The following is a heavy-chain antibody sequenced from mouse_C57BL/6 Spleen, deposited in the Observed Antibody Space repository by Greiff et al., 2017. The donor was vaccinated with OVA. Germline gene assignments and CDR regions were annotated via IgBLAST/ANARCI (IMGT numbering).Heavy chain of an antibody. J-gene: IGHJ2*01. D-gene: IGHD1-1*01. CDR1: GYTFTSYW. V-gene: IGHV1-69*01. CDR2: IDPSDSYT. CDR3: AREVLGSGTYFDY. Sequence: QVQLQQPGAELVMPGASVKLSCKASGYTFTSYWMHWVKQRPGQGLEWIGEIDPSDSYTNYNQKFQGKSTLTVDKSSSTAYMQLSSLTSEDSEVYYCAREVLGSGTYFDYWGQGTTLTVSS.